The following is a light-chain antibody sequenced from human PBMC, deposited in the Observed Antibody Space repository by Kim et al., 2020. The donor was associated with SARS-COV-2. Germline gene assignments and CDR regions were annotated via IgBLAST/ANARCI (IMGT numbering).Light chain of an antibody. CDR2: DVS. V-gene: IGLV2-23*02. Sequence: QSIAISCTGTSSDVGSYNLVSWYQQHPGKAPKIVIYDVSKRPSGVSNRFSGSKSGNTASLTISGLQAEDEADYYCCSYAGSSTSVVFGGGTQLTVL. J-gene: IGLJ2*01. CDR3: CSYAGSSTSVV. CDR1: SSDVGSYNL.